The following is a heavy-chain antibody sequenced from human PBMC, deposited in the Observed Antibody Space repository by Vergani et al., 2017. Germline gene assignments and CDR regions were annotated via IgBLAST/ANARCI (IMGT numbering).Heavy chain of an antibody. CDR1: GYSITNYW. Sequence: EVQLVQSGAEVKKPGEPLKISCQGSGYSITNYWIAWVRQRPGKGLEWMGIIYAGDSDVRYSPTFHGQVTMSVDKSLSTAYLQWGSLKASDTATYYCAKTHDFSSPYSSYNWFDPWGQGTQVTVSS. J-gene: IGHJ5*02. CDR2: IYAGDSDV. CDR3: AKTHDFSSPYSSYNWFDP. V-gene: IGHV5-51*03. D-gene: IGHD3-3*01.